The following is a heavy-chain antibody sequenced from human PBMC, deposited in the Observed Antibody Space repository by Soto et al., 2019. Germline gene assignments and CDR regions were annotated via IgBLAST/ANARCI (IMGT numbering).Heavy chain of an antibody. CDR3: ARLGASVAWDY. Sequence: PSETQSLTSTVSGDTISSSHWSWLRQPPGKGLQWIGYFYYGGDTNYNPSLKSRVTISVDTSKNQFSLNLASVSAADTAVYYCARLGASVAWDYWGQGSLVTVSS. J-gene: IGHJ4*02. V-gene: IGHV4-59*08. D-gene: IGHD2-15*01. CDR2: FYYGGDT. CDR1: GDTISSSH.